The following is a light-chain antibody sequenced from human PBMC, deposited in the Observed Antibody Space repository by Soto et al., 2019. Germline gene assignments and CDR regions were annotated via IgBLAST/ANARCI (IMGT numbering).Light chain of an antibody. Sequence: QSVLTQPPSVSGAPGQRVTISCTGSSSNIGAGYDVHWYQQLPGTAPKLLIYGNSNRPSGVPDRFSGSKSGTXASLAITGLXAEDEADYYCQSYYSSLRYVFGTGTXVTVL. CDR3: QSYYSSLRYV. CDR2: GNS. V-gene: IGLV1-40*01. J-gene: IGLJ1*01. CDR1: SSNIGAGYD.